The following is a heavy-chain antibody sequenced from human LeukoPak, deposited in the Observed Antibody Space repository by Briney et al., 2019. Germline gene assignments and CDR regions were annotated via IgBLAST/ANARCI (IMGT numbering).Heavy chain of an antibody. CDR3: AKPTHDYYDSSGYYYVPYYFDY. CDR2: ISGSGGST. Sequence: GGSLRLSCAASGFTFSSYAMSWVRQAPGKGLEWVSAISGSGGSTYYADSVKGRFTISRDNSKNTLYLQMNSLRAEDTAVYYCAKPTHDYYDSSGYYYVPYYFDYWGQGTLVTVSS. D-gene: IGHD3-22*01. V-gene: IGHV3-23*01. J-gene: IGHJ4*02. CDR1: GFTFSSYA.